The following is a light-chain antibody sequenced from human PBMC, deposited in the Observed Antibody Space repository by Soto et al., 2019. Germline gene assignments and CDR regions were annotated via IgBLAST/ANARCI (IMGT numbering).Light chain of an antibody. V-gene: IGKV3-15*01. CDR1: QNINAN. CDR3: QQYNNRPRR. CDR2: GAS. Sequence: EVVLTPSPVTLSVCPGDTTTPCCRASQNINANVPWYQQKPGQAPRLLIYGASTRATGIPARFSGSGSETEFTLTISSLQSEEFAGYYCQQYNNRPRRFGQGTKEDTK. J-gene: IGKJ1*01.